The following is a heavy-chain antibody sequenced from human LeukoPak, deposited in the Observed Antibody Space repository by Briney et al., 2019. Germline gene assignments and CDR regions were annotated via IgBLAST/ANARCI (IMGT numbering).Heavy chain of an antibody. D-gene: IGHD2-2*01. V-gene: IGHV4-30-2*01. Sequence: ASETLSLTCAVSGGSISSGGYSWSWIRQPPGKGLEWIGYIYHSGSTYYNPSLKSRVTISVDRSKNQFSLKLSSVTAADTAVYYCARAIVAVPAAITNWFDPWGQGTLVTVSS. CDR3: ARAIVAVPAAITNWFDP. CDR2: IYHSGST. CDR1: GGSISSGGYS. J-gene: IGHJ5*02.